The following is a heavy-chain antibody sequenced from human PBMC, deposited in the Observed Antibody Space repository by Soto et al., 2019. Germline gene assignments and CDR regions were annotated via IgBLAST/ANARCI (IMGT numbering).Heavy chain of an antibody. CDR3: ARELSNYKGMDV. CDR2: IWFDGSNR. J-gene: IGHJ6*02. V-gene: IGHV3-33*01. CDR1: GFTFSEYA. Sequence: GGSLRLSCSASGFTFSEYAMHWIRQAPGKGLEWVATIWFDGSNRYHADSVKGRFTISRDNSNSTLSLQMDTLRAEDTAVYCCARELSNYKGMDVWGQGTTVTVSS.